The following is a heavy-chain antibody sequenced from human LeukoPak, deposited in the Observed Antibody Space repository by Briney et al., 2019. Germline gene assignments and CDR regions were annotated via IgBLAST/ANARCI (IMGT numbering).Heavy chain of an antibody. J-gene: IGHJ4*02. V-gene: IGHV3-20*04. CDR1: GFSFDDYG. Sequence: GGSLRLSCAASGFSFDDYGMSWVRQAPGKWLEWVSGINWNSGSIGYADSVKGRFTISRDNAKNSLYLQMNSLRAEDTALYYCAKAYYGSGSYYNPSFDYWGQGTLVTVSS. CDR2: INWNSGSI. D-gene: IGHD3-10*01. CDR3: AKAYYGSGSYYNPSFDY.